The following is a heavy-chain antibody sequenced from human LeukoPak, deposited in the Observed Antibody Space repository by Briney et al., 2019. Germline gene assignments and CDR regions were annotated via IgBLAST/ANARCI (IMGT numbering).Heavy chain of an antibody. CDR1: GFTFSNAW. CDR2: IKSKTDGGTT. D-gene: IGHD2-15*01. J-gene: IGHJ5*02. Sequence: GGSLRLSCAASGFTFSNAWMSWVRQAPGKGLEWVGRIKSKTDGGTTDYAAPVKGRFTISRDDSKNTLYLQTNSLKTEDTAVYYCTTGVHCSGGSRYSSIVHWGQGTLVTVSS. V-gene: IGHV3-15*01. CDR3: TTGVHCSGGSRYSSIVH.